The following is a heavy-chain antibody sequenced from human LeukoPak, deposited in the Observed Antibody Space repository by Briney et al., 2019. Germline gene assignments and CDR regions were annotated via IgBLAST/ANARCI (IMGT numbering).Heavy chain of an antibody. J-gene: IGHJ3*02. V-gene: IGHV4-31*03. CDR3: APPHCSGIRCLDVFNM. Sequence: KPSQTLSLTCNVSGVSVSDGRYYWTWIRQHPGKGLEWIGYKYYSGSAKYNPSLKSRLTISIDTSKNQFSLQLSSVTAADTATYYSAPPHCSGIRCLDVFNMWGQGTRLTLSS. CDR1: GVSVSDGRYY. D-gene: IGHD2-15*01. CDR2: KYYSGSA.